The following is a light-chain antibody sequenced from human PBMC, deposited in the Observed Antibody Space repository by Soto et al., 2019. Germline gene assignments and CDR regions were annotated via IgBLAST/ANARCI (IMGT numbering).Light chain of an antibody. CDR3: SSYTTITTWV. CDR1: SSDVGGYNY. V-gene: IGLV2-14*01. J-gene: IGLJ3*02. Sequence: QPVLTQPASVSGSPGQSITISCTGTSSDVGGYNYVSWYQQYPGKAPKVIIFEVSHRPSGVSNRFSGSKSGNTASLTISGLQAEDEADYYCSSYTTITTWVFGGGTKLTVL. CDR2: EVS.